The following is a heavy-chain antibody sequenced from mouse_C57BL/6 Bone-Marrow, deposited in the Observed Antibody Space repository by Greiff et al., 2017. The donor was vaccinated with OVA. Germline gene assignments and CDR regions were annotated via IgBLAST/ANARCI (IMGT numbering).Heavy chain of an antibody. CDR2: IWGDGST. CDR1: GFSLTSYG. D-gene: IGHD1-1*02. Sequence: VQLQQSGPGLVAPSQCLSITCTVSGFSLTSYGVSWVSQPPGQGLEWLGVIWGDGSTNYHSALISSMSISKDNSKSQVFLRLNSLQTDDTATYNCAKLWGGYVDYWGQGTTLTVSS. J-gene: IGHJ2*01. V-gene: IGHV2-3*01. CDR3: AKLWGGYVDY.